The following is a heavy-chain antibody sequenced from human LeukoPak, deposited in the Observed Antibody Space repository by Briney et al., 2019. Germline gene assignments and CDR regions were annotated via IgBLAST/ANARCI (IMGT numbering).Heavy chain of an antibody. V-gene: IGHV4-39*01. CDR1: GGSISSSSYY. D-gene: IGHD3-3*01. Sequence: SETLSLTCTVSGGSISSSSYYWGWIRQPPGKGLEWIGSTYYSGSTYYNPSLKSRVTISVDTSKNQFSLKLSSVTAADTAVYYCATSITIFGVVENYYYYMDVWGKGTTVTVSS. CDR2: TYYSGST. CDR3: ATSITIFGVVENYYYYMDV. J-gene: IGHJ6*03.